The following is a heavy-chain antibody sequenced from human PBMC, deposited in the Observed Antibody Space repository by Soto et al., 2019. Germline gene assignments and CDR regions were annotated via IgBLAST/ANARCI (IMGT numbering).Heavy chain of an antibody. D-gene: IGHD6-13*01. CDR1: GGSISSYY. J-gene: IGHJ4*01. V-gene: IGHV4-59*01. CDR2: IYSSGST. Sequence: SETLSLTCTVSGGSISSYYWSWIRQPPGKGLEWIGYIYSSGSTNYNPSLRSRVTISVDTSKNQFSLKLSSVTAADTAVYYCVSWVSAHFDSWGQGTLVTVSS. CDR3: VSWVSAHFDS.